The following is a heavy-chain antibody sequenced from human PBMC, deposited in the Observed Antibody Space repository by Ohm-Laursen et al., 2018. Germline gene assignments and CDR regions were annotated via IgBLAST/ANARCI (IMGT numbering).Heavy chain of an antibody. V-gene: IGHV4-59*07. J-gene: IGHJ5*02. CDR1: GGSLKHHY. D-gene: IGHD1-7*01. Sequence: SDTLSLTCIVSGGSLKHHYWTWVRQPPGKGLEWIGFVYYNGDASYSPSLTGRVSFSVDLAKNQISLELRSVTAADTAVYYCAKGGTTVWLDPWGQGAPVTVSS. CDR2: VYYNGDA. CDR3: AKGGTTVWLDP.